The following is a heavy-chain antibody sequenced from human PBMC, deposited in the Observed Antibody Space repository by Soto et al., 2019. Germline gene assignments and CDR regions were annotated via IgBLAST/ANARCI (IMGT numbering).Heavy chain of an antibody. CDR1: GFTLKDCA. V-gene: IGHV3-23*01. CDR3: SRTRTAFYRYYFDS. J-gene: IGHJ4*02. D-gene: IGHD2-21*02. Sequence: PGGSLRLSCSTSGFTLKDCAISWVRQAPGKGLEWVSGISGSGGATYYTDSVEGRFTISKDFSKNTVSLQMTGLRVDDTAVYYCSRTRTAFYRYYFDSWGQGALVTVSS. CDR2: ISGSGGAT.